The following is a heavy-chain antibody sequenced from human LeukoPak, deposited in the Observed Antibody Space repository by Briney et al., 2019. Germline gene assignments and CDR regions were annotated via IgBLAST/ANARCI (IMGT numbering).Heavy chain of an antibody. V-gene: IGHV4-4*07. Sequence: SETLSLTCIVSGASVSRESWTWIRQPAGKGLEWIGYIYDTGDTTYNPSLQSRLTMSADTSKNQLSLRLTSVTAADTAVYYCARNGFRTSCGTGCYSDYMDVWGKGATVTVSS. D-gene: IGHD2-21*02. CDR2: IYDTGDT. J-gene: IGHJ6*03. CDR3: ARNGFRTSCGTGCYSDYMDV. CDR1: GASVSRES.